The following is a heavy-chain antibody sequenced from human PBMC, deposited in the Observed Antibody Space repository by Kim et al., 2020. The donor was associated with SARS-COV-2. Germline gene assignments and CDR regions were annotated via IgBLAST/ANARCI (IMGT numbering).Heavy chain of an antibody. D-gene: IGHD2-15*01. Sequence: GGSLRLSCAASGFTFSSYWMSWVRQAPGKGLEWVANIKQDGSEKYYVDSVKGRFTISRDNAKNSLYLQMNSLRAEDTAVYYCARGRKGYCSGGSCYPFDYWGQGTLVTVSS. CDR1: GFTFSSYW. V-gene: IGHV3-7*01. CDR3: ARGRKGYCSGGSCYPFDY. CDR2: IKQDGSEK. J-gene: IGHJ4*02.